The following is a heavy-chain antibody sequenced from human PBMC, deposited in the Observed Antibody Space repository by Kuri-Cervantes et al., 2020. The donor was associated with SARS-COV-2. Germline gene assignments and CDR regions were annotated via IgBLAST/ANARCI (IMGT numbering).Heavy chain of an antibody. CDR1: GGSISSSSYY. Sequence: SETLSLTCTVSGGSISSSSYYWGWIRQPPGKGLEWIGSIYYSGSTYYSPSLKSRVTISVDTSKNQFSLKLSSVTAADTAVYYCARRAFGEKGVPNDYWGQGTLVTVSS. V-gene: IGHV4-39*01. J-gene: IGHJ4*02. D-gene: IGHD3-10*01. CDR3: ARRAFGEKGVPNDY. CDR2: IYYSGST.